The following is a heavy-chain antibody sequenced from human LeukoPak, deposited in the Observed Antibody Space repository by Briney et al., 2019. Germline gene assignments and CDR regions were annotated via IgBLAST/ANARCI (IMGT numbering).Heavy chain of an antibody. CDR3: ASRYSSGWWHY. V-gene: IGHV4-34*01. Sequence: SETLSLTCAVYGGSFSGDYWSWIRQPPGKGLEWIGEINHSGSTNYNPSLKSRVTISVDTSKNQFSLKLSSVTAADTAVYYCASRYSSGWWHYWGRGTLVTVSS. D-gene: IGHD6-19*01. CDR1: GGSFSGDY. CDR2: INHSGST. J-gene: IGHJ4*02.